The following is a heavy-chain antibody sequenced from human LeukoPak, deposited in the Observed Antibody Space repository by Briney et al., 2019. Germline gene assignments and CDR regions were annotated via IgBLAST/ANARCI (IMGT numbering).Heavy chain of an antibody. CDR2: IKQDGSET. Sequence: PGGSLRLSCAASGFTFSNYWMSWVRQAPGKGLEWVANIKQDGSETYYVDSVEGRFTISRDNAKNSLYLQMNSLSAEDTAVYYCARPHGSSSWDFDYWGQGTLVTVSS. D-gene: IGHD6-13*01. CDR3: ARPHGSSSWDFDY. CDR1: GFTFSNYW. V-gene: IGHV3-7*01. J-gene: IGHJ4*02.